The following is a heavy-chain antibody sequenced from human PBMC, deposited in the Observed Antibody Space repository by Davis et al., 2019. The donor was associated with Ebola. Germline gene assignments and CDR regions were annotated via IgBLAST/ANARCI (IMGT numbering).Heavy chain of an antibody. CDR2: INPNSGGT. D-gene: IGHD3-16*01. Sequence: ASVKVSCKASGYTFTGYYMHWVRQAPGQGLEWMGWINPNSGGTNYAQKFQGWVTMTRDTSISTAYMELSRLRSDDTAVYYCARGATIGGGYNWFDPWGQGTLVTVSS. J-gene: IGHJ5*02. CDR1: GYTFTGYY. CDR3: ARGATIGGGYNWFDP. V-gene: IGHV1-2*04.